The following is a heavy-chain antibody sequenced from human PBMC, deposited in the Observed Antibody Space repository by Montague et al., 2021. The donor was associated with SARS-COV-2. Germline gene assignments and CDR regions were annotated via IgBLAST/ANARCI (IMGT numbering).Heavy chain of an antibody. CDR2: IYYSGST. J-gene: IGHJ4*02. V-gene: IGHV4-61*01. Sequence: SETLSLTCTVSGGSVSSGSCYWSWIRQPPGKGLEWIGYIYYSGSTNYXPSLKSRVTISVDTSKNQFSLKLSSVTAADTAVYYCARERLGYYDTSSYYIFDYWGQGTLDTVSS. D-gene: IGHD3-22*01. CDR3: ARERLGYYDTSSYYIFDY. CDR1: GGSVSSGSCY.